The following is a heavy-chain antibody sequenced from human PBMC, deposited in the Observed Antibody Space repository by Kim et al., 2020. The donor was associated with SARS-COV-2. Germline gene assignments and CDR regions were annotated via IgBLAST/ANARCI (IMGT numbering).Heavy chain of an antibody. J-gene: IGHJ2*01. CDR2: IYTSGST. Sequence: SETLSLTCTVSGGSISSYYWSWIRQPAGKGLEWIGRIYTSGSTNYNPSLKSRVTMSVDTSKNQFSLKLSSVTAADTAVYYCAIVSDTANRNWYFDLWGRDTLVTVSS. CDR3: AIVSDTANRNWYFDL. V-gene: IGHV4-4*07. D-gene: IGHD5-18*01. CDR1: GGSISSYY.